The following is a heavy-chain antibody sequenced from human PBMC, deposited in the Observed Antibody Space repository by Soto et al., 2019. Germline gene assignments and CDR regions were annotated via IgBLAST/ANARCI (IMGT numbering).Heavy chain of an antibody. V-gene: IGHV1-8*01. Sequence: ASVKVSCKASGYTFTSYDINWVRQATGQGLEWMGWMNPNSGNTGYAQKFQGRVTMTRNTSISTAYMELSSLRSEDTAVYYCARGSVYYDFWSGYSEKYYFDYWGQGTLVTVSS. J-gene: IGHJ4*02. CDR1: GYTFTSYD. CDR3: ARGSVYYDFWSGYSEKYYFDY. D-gene: IGHD3-3*01. CDR2: MNPNSGNT.